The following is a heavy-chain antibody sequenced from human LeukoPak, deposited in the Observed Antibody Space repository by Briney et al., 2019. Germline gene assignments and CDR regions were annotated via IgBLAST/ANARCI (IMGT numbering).Heavy chain of an antibody. CDR2: ISSSGSTI. CDR1: GFTFSSYE. D-gene: IGHD5-24*01. V-gene: IGHV3-48*03. CDR3: ARDNGDGYNFNFDY. Sequence: PGRSLRLSCAASGFTFSSYEMNWVRQAPGKGLEWVSYISSSGSTIYYADSVKGRFTISRDNAKNSLYLQMNSLRAEDTAVYYCARDNGDGYNFNFDYWGQGTLVTVSS. J-gene: IGHJ4*02.